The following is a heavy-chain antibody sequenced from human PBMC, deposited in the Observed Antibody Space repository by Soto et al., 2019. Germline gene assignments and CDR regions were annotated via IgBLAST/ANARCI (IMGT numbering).Heavy chain of an antibody. V-gene: IGHV3-30*18. J-gene: IGHJ3*02. CDR2: ISDDGSNK. Sequence: QVQLVESGGGVVQPGRSLRLSCAASGFTFSSYGMYWVRQAPGKGLEWVAVISDDGSNKYYADSVKGRFTISRDNSKNTLYLQMNSLRFEDTAVYYCAKDQTHAFDIWGQGTVVTVSS. CDR3: AKDQTHAFDI. CDR1: GFTFSSYG.